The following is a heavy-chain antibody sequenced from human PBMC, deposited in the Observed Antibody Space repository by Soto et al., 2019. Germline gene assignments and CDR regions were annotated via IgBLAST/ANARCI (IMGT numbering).Heavy chain of an antibody. CDR2: IIPILGIA. D-gene: IGHD2-15*01. CDR3: ARLKDCSGGSCLDY. V-gene: IGHV1-69*02. CDR1: GGTFSSYT. J-gene: IGHJ4*02. Sequence: QVQLVQSGAEVKKPGSSVKVSCKASGGTFSSYTISWVRQAPGQGLEWMGRIIPILGIANYAQKFQGRVTITADKSTSTAYMELSSLRSEDTAVYYCARLKDCSGGSCLDYWGQGTLVTVSS.